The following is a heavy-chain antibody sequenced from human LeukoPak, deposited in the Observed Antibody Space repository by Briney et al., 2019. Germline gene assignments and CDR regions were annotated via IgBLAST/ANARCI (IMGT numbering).Heavy chain of an antibody. Sequence: GGSLRLSCAASGFTFSNYAMTWIRQAPGKGLEWVTGISANGDNTYYADSVKGRFTISRDNSKNTLCLQMNSLRAEDTAVYYCANYYGSGSYADYWGQGALVTVSS. D-gene: IGHD3-10*01. V-gene: IGHV3-23*01. J-gene: IGHJ4*02. CDR2: ISANGDNT. CDR3: ANYYGSGSYADY. CDR1: GFTFSNYA.